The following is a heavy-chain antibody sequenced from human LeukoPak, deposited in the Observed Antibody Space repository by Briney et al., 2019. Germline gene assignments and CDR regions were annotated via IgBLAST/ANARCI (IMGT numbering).Heavy chain of an antibody. CDR2: IYPGDSDT. CDR3: ARHHFQLWFGELLTYFDY. D-gene: IGHD3-10*01. Sequence: GESLKISCKGSGYSFTSYWIGWVRQMPGNGLEWMVIIYPGDSDTRYSPSFQGQVTISADKSISTAYLQWSSLKASDTAWYYCARHHFQLWFGELLTYFDYWGQGTLVTVSS. V-gene: IGHV5-51*01. J-gene: IGHJ4*02. CDR1: GYSFTSYW.